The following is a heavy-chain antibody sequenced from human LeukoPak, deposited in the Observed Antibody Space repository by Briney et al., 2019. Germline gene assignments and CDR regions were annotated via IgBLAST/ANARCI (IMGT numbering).Heavy chain of an antibody. CDR1: GFTFSNAW. V-gene: IGHV3-15*01. J-gene: IGHJ3*02. Sequence: GGSLRLSCAASGFTFSNAWMSWVRQAPGKGLEWVGRIKSKTDGCTTDYAAPVIGRFTISRDDTKNTLYLQRNSLKTEDTAVYYCTTAEGAFEYYYDSSGNADAFDMWGQGTMVTVSS. CDR3: TTAEGAFEYYYDSSGNADAFDM. CDR2: IKSKTDGCTT. D-gene: IGHD3-22*01.